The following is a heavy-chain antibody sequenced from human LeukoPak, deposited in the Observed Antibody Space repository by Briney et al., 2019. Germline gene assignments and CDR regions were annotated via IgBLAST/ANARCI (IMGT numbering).Heavy chain of an antibody. CDR2: IYHSGST. D-gene: IGHD6-13*01. V-gene: IGHV4-38-2*02. CDR1: GYFISSGYY. Sequence: PSETLSLTCAVSGYFISSGYYWGWIRQPPGKGLEWIGSIYHSGSTYYNPSLKSRVTISVDTSKNQFSLKLSSVTAADTAVYYCARDFRNDPAGTDYWGQGTLVTVSS. J-gene: IGHJ4*02. CDR3: ARDFRNDPAGTDY.